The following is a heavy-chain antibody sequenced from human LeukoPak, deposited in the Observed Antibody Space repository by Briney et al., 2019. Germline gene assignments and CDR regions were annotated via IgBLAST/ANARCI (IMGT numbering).Heavy chain of an antibody. V-gene: IGHV3-66*01. CDR1: GITVSNTY. Sequence: PGGSLRLSCEASGITVSNTYVNWVRQAPGKGLEWVSDIYGDGTTYFADSVKGRFTITRDTSKNTFYLQMNSLRSEDTAVYYCATDPVIRNGMNVWGQGTTVTLSS. D-gene: IGHD2/OR15-2a*01. J-gene: IGHJ6*02. CDR3: ATDPVIRNGMNV. CDR2: IYGDGTT.